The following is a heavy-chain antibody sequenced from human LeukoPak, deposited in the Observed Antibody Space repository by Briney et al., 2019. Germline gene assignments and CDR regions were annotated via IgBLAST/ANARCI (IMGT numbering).Heavy chain of an antibody. V-gene: IGHV1-46*01. CDR1: GYTFTSYY. J-gene: IGHJ6*04. Sequence: GASVKVSCKASGYTFTSYYMHWVRQAPGQGLEWMGIINPSGGSTSYAQKFQGRVTMTRDTSTSTVYMELSSLRSEDTAVYYCARDRRVVVPAAEYGMDVWGKGTTVTVSS. CDR2: INPSGGST. D-gene: IGHD2-2*01. CDR3: ARDRRVVVPAAEYGMDV.